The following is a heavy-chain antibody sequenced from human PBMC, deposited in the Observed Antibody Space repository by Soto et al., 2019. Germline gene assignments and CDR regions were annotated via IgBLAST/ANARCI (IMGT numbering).Heavy chain of an antibody. CDR3: ARVPHLVAASDY. CDR1: GYTFTGYY. J-gene: IGHJ4*02. V-gene: IGHV1-2*02. Sequence: QVQLVQSGAEVKKPGASVKVSCKASGYTFTGYYIHWVRQAPGQGLEWMGWINSNSGGTKYAQKFQGRVTLTRDTSIRTAYMELSRLKSDDTAVYYCARVPHLVAASDYWGQGTLVTVST. CDR2: INSNSGGT. D-gene: IGHD2-15*01.